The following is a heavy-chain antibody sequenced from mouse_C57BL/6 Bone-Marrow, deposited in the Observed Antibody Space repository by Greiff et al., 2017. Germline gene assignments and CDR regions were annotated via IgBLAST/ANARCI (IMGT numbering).Heavy chain of an antibody. CDR3: ASPYGYDDGLDY. CDR2: IYPRSGNT. Sequence: ESGAELARPGASVKLSCKASGYTFTSYGISWVKQRTGQGLEWIGEIYPRSGNTYYNEKFKGKATLTADKSSSTAYMELRSLTSEDSAVYFCASPYGYDDGLDYWGQGTTLTVSS. CDR1: GYTFTSYG. J-gene: IGHJ2*01. V-gene: IGHV1-81*01. D-gene: IGHD2-2*01.